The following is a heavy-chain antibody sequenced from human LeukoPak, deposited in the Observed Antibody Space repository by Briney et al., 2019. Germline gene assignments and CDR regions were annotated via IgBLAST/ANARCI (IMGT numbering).Heavy chain of an antibody. D-gene: IGHD3-22*01. Sequence: GGSLRLSCAASGFTFSSYSMNWVRQAPGKGLEWVSSISSSSSYIYYADSVKGRFTISRDNAKNSLYLQMNSLRAEDTAVYYCAGNLFSGYYYSDAFDIWGQGTMVTVSS. V-gene: IGHV3-21*01. CDR2: ISSSSSYI. J-gene: IGHJ3*02. CDR3: AGNLFSGYYYSDAFDI. CDR1: GFTFSSYS.